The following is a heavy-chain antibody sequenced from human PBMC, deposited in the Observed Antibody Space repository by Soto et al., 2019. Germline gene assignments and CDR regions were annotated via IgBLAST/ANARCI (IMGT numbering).Heavy chain of an antibody. Sequence: PGGSLRLSCAASGFTFSSYEMNWVRQAPGKGLEWVSYISSSGSTIYYADSVKGRFTISRDNAKNSLYLQMNSLRAEDTAVYYFARDSRRMVRRVIINYYFVYGDQGTLEKVSS. J-gene: IGHJ4*02. V-gene: IGHV3-48*03. CDR1: GFTFSSYE. CDR2: ISSSGSTI. CDR3: ARDSRRMVRRVIINYYFVY. D-gene: IGHD3-10*01.